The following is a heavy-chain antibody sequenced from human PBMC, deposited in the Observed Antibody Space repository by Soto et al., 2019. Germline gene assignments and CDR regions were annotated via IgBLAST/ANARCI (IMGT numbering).Heavy chain of an antibody. Sequence: GSLRLSCEASGFTFSSHAMHWVRQAPGKGLEWVTVISNDGNNKYYTDSVKGRFTIFRDNSKNTLYLQMSSLRAEDTAVYYCAREGNLELHFGFECWGQGTLVTVSS. CDR1: GFTFSSHA. D-gene: IGHD1-7*01. J-gene: IGHJ4*02. CDR2: ISNDGNNK. V-gene: IGHV3-30-3*01. CDR3: AREGNLELHFGFEC.